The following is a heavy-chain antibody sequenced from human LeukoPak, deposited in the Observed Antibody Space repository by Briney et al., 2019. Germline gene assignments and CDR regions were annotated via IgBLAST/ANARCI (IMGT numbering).Heavy chain of an antibody. CDR2: ILYDGSNK. V-gene: IGHV3-33*03. CDR1: GFTFNSYG. CDR3: AKSSHGYYIDV. J-gene: IGHJ6*03. Sequence: GGSLRLSCAASGFTFNSYGMHWVRQAPGKGLEWVAGILYDGSNKYYADFVKGRCTISRDKSKNTLYLQMNSLRAEDMALCYCAKSSHGYYIDVWGKGTPVTVSS.